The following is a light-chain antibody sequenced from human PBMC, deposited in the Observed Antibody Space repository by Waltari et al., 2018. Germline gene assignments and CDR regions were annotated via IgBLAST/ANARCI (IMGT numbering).Light chain of an antibody. CDR3: QKYNSAPYT. J-gene: IGKJ2*01. CDR1: QGIRNY. Sequence: DIQMTQSPSSLSASVGDRVTITCRASQGIRNYLAWFQHKPGQAPKLLIYAASTLQSGAPSRFSGSGSGTDFTLIISSLQPEDVATYYCQKYNSAPYTFGQGTKLDI. V-gene: IGKV1-27*01. CDR2: AAS.